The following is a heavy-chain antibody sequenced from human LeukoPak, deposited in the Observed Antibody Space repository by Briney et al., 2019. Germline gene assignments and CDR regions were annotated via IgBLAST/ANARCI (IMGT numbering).Heavy chain of an antibody. Sequence: GGSLRLSCAASGFTFSSYAMSWVRQAPGKGLEWVSGISGSGGSTYYADSVKGRFTISRDDSKNTLYLQMNSLRAEDTALYYCARDPDGYNGIYFDYWGQGTLVAVSS. V-gene: IGHV3-23*01. CDR2: ISGSGGST. J-gene: IGHJ4*02. CDR3: ARDPDGYNGIYFDY. D-gene: IGHD5-24*01. CDR1: GFTFSSYA.